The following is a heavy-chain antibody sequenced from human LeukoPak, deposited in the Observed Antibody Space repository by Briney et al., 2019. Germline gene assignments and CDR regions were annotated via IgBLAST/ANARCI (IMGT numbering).Heavy chain of an antibody. CDR2: ISAYNGNT. J-gene: IGHJ3*02. Sequence: GASVKVSCKASGYTFTSYGISWVRQAPGQGLEWMGWISAYNGNTNYAQKLQGRVTMTTDTSTSTAYMELRSLRSDDTAVHYCARSRGNYYDSSGYSLGAFDIWGQGTMVTVSS. V-gene: IGHV1-18*01. D-gene: IGHD3-22*01. CDR3: ARSRGNYYDSSGYSLGAFDI. CDR1: GYTFTSYG.